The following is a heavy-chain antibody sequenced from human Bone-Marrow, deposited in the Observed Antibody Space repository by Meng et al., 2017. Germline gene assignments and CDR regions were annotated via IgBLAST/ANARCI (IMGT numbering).Heavy chain of an antibody. CDR2: INPKTGGT. Sequence: ASVKVSCKASGYTFTSYGISWVRQAPGQGLEWMGRINPKTGGTSYVQKLQGRVTMTRDTTISTAYMELSSLRSDDTAVYYCARGPSSAANWFDPWGQGTLVTVSS. J-gene: IGHJ5*02. V-gene: IGHV1-2*06. CDR3: ARGPSSAANWFDP. CDR1: GYTFTSYG. D-gene: IGHD3-3*01.